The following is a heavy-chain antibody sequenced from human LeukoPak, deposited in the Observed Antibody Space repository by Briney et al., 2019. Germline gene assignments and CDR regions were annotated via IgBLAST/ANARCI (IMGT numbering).Heavy chain of an antibody. CDR2: IYSGAST. J-gene: IGHJ4*02. CDR1: GFTVSTNY. Sequence: GGSLRLSCAVSGFTVSTNYMHWLRQAAGKGLEWVSVIYSGASTYYADSVKGRFTIFRDNSKNTLYLHMSSLRAEDTAVYYCARSGGEGTFDYWGQGTLVTVSS. V-gene: IGHV3-53*01. CDR3: ARSGGEGTFDY. D-gene: IGHD3-16*01.